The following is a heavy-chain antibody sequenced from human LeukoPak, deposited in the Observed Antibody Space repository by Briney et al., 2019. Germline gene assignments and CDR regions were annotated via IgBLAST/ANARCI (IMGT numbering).Heavy chain of an antibody. Sequence: GGSLRLSCAASGFTFSSYWMSWGRQAPGKGGEWGANIKQDGSEKYYVDSVKGGFTISRDNAKNSLYLQMNSLRAEDTAVYYCARDQGPYGDYYFDYWGQGTLVTVSS. J-gene: IGHJ4*02. V-gene: IGHV3-7*01. CDR1: GFTFSSYW. CDR2: IKQDGSEK. CDR3: ARDQGPYGDYYFDY. D-gene: IGHD4-17*01.